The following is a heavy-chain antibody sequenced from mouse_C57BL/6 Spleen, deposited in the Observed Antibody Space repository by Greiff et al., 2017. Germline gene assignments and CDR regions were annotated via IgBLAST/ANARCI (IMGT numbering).Heavy chain of an antibody. Sequence: VQRVESGPGLVQPSQSLSITCTVSGFSLTSYGVHWVRQSPGKGLEWLGVIWRGGSTDYNAAVMSRLSITKDNSKSQVFFKMNSLQADDTAIYYCAKITTWAMDYWGQGTSVTVSS. J-gene: IGHJ4*01. CDR2: IWRGGST. V-gene: IGHV2-5*01. D-gene: IGHD2-12*01. CDR3: AKITTWAMDY. CDR1: GFSLTSYG.